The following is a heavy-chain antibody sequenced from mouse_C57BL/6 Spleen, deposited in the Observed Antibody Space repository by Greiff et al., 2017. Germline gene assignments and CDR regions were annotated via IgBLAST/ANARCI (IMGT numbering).Heavy chain of an antibody. Sequence: QVQLQQPGAELVRPGSSVKLSCKASGYTFTSYWMHWVKQRPIQGLEWIGNIDPSDSATHYNQKFKDKATLTVDKSSSTAYMQLSSLPSEDSAVXDCYRSNSDNSRYLDFWGTGTTVTVSS. CDR1: GYTFTSYW. J-gene: IGHJ1*03. CDR3: YRSNSDNSRYLDF. D-gene: IGHD4-1*02. CDR2: IDPSDSAT. V-gene: IGHV1-52*01.